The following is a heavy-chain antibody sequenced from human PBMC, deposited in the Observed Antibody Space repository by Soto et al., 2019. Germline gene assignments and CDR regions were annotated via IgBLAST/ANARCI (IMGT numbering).Heavy chain of an antibody. CDR1: GFTFSSYW. D-gene: IGHD3-10*01. V-gene: IGHV3-74*01. CDR2: INSDGSST. Sequence: PGGSLRLSCAASGFTFSSYWMHWVRQAPGKGLVWVSRINSDGSSTSYADSVKGRFTISRDNAKNTLYLQLNTLRVEDTAVYYCAKDKGPGSYTNWCFDVWGRGTLVTVS. CDR3: AKDKGPGSYTNWCFDV. J-gene: IGHJ2*01.